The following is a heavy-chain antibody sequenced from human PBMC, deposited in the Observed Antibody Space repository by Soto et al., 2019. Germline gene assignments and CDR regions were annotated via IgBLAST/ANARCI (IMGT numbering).Heavy chain of an antibody. CDR1: GFTFSSYA. CDR2: ISYDGSNK. Sequence: GGSLRLSCAASGFTFSSYAMHWVRQAPGKGLEWVAVISYDGSNKYYADSVKGRFTISRDNSKNTLYLQMNSLRAEDTAVYYCARGPWRGGDSESRFDYWGQGTLVTVSS. CDR3: ARGPWRGGDSESRFDY. J-gene: IGHJ4*02. D-gene: IGHD3-10*01. V-gene: IGHV3-30*04.